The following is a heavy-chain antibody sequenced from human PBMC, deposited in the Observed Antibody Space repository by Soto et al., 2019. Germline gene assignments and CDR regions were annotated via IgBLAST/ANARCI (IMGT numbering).Heavy chain of an antibody. V-gene: IGHV3-11*01. J-gene: IGHJ4*02. CDR3: ARDLGYYESDGYFDY. CDR1: GFTFSDNH. D-gene: IGHD3-22*01. CDR2: ISSSGSII. Sequence: GSLRLSCAASGFTFSDNHMSWIRQAPGKGLEWVSYISSSGSIIYYADSVKGRFTISRDNAKNSLYLQMNSLRAEDTAVYYCARDLGYYESDGYFDYWGQGALVTVSS.